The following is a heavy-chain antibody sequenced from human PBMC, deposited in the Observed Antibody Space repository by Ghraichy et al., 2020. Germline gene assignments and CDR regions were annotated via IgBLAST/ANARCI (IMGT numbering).Heavy chain of an antibody. J-gene: IGHJ6*02. CDR3: ARALWGKFADYAMDV. Sequence: ASVKVSCKASGYSFTGNYIQWVRQAPGQGLEWIGYINPNRGGANYAQKFQGRVTMSRDTSISAVYMELSRLSSDDTAVYYCARALWGKFADYAMDVWGQGTTVAVSS. CDR1: GYSFTGNY. D-gene: IGHD3-16*01. V-gene: IGHV1-2*02. CDR2: INPNRGGA.